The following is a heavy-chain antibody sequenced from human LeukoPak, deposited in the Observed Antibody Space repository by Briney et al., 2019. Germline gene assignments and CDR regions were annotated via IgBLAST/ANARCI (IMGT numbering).Heavy chain of an antibody. CDR1: GFTFSNAW. CDR3: TTGPMVRGIIRD. D-gene: IGHD3-10*01. CDR2: IKSKTDGGTT. J-gene: IGHJ4*02. Sequence: GGSLRLSCAASGFTFSNAWMSWVRQAPGKGLEWVGRIKSKTDGGTTDYAAPVKGRFTISRDDSKNTLYLQMNSLKTEDTAVYYCTTGPMVRGIIRDRGQGTLVTVSS. V-gene: IGHV3-15*01.